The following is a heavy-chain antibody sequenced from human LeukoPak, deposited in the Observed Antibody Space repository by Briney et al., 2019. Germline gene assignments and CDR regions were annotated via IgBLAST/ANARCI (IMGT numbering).Heavy chain of an antibody. CDR3: ARFPYFEGFDY. J-gene: IGHJ4*02. D-gene: IGHD3-9*01. CDR1: GGSISFYY. V-gene: IGHV4-4*07. CDR2: VYSTGST. Sequence: PSETLSLTCTVSGGSISFYYWSWIRQPAGKGLEWIGRVYSTGSTDYNPSLKSRVTMSVDSSNIHFSLKLRSVTAADTAVYFCARFPYFEGFDYWGQGTQVIVSS.